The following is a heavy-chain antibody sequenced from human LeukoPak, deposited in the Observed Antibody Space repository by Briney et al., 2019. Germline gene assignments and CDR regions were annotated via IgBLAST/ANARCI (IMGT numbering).Heavy chain of an antibody. CDR3: ARDSKGYYDSSGYSHGMDV. V-gene: IGHV1-3*01. CDR1: GYTFLSYA. D-gene: IGHD3-22*01. CDR2: INAGNGNT. J-gene: IGHJ6*02. Sequence: ASVKVSCKASGYTFLSYAMHWVRQAPGQRLEWMGWINAGNGNTKYSQKFQGRVTITADESTSTAYMELSSLRSEDTAVYYCARDSKGYYDSSGYSHGMDVWGQGTTVTVSS.